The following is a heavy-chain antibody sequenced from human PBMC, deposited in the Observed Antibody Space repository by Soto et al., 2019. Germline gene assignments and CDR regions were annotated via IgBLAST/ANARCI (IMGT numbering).Heavy chain of an antibody. CDR2: INAGNGNT. Sequence: ASVKVSCKASGYTFTSYAMHWVRQAPGQRLEWMGWINAGNGNTKYSQKYKGRVTITRDTSASTAYMEQSSLRSEDTALYYCARDRAYQLLSNWFDPWGQGTLVTVSS. J-gene: IGHJ5*02. CDR1: GYTFTSYA. D-gene: IGHD2-2*01. CDR3: ARDRAYQLLSNWFDP. V-gene: IGHV1-3*01.